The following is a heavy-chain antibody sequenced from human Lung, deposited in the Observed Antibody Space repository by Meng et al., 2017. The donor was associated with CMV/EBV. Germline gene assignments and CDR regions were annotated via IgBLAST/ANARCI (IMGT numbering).Heavy chain of an antibody. CDR1: GYSFASYW. V-gene: IGHV5-51*01. CDR2: IYPGYSDT. Sequence: ESXKISXQGSGYSFASYWIGWVRQMPGKGLEWMGIIYPGYSDTRYSPSFEGQVTISADKSISTAYLQWSSLKSSDTAMYYCTKSCGGDCYAQYYYYGMDVWGQGXTVTVSS. CDR3: TKSCGGDCYAQYYYYGMDV. J-gene: IGHJ6*02. D-gene: IGHD2-21*01.